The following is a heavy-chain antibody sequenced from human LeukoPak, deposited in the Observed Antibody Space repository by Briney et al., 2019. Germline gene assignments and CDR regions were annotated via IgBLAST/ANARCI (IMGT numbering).Heavy chain of an antibody. CDR3: AKHYLRFSDY. Sequence: GGSLRLSCAASGFTFSSYHMTWVRQTPGKGLEWVPAISSGGSTYYADSVKGRFTISRDNSKNTLYLDMNSLRAEDTAQYFCAKHYLRFSDYWGQGTLVTVSS. D-gene: IGHD3-10*01. J-gene: IGHJ4*02. V-gene: IGHV3-23*01. CDR1: GFTFSSYH. CDR2: ISSGGST.